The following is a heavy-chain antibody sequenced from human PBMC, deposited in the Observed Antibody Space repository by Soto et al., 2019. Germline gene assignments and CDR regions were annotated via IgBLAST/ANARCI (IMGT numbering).Heavy chain of an antibody. CDR1: GYAFTTYG. V-gene: IGHV1-18*01. J-gene: IGHJ4*02. D-gene: IGHD1-1*01. Sequence: QVHLVQSGAEVKKPGASVKVSCKGSGYAFTTYGITWVRPAPGQGLEWMGWISAHNGNTNYAQKLQGRVTGTRDTSTSTAYMELRSLRSDDTAVYYCARGRYGDYWGQGALVTVSS. CDR2: ISAHNGNT. CDR3: ARGRYGDY.